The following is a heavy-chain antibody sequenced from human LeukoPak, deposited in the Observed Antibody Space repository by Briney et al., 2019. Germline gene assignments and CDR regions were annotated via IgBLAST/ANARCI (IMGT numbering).Heavy chain of an antibody. D-gene: IGHD3-3*01. CDR3: ARDSGFWSGYSRYNWFDP. V-gene: IGHV1-2*02. CDR1: GYTFTGYY. J-gene: IGHJ5*02. CDR2: INPNSGGT. Sequence: ASVKVSCKASGYTFTGYYMHWVRRAPGQGLEWMGWINPNSGGTNYAQKFQGRVTMTRDTSISTAYMELSRLRSDDTAVYYCARDSGFWSGYSRYNWFDPWGQGTLVTVSS.